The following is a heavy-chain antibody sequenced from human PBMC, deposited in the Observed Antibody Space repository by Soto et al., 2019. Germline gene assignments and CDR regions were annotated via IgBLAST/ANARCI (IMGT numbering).Heavy chain of an antibody. J-gene: IGHJ5*02. V-gene: IGHV4-39*01. D-gene: IGHD2-15*01. Sequence: QLQLQESGPGLVKPSETLSLTCTVSGGSISSSSYFWGWIRQPPGKGLEWIGSIYYSGSTYYNPSLKSRVTVSVDTSKNQFSVKLSSVTAADTAVYYCARHRSDFWFDPWGQGTLVTVSS. CDR1: GGSISSSSYF. CDR3: ARHRSDFWFDP. CDR2: IYYSGST.